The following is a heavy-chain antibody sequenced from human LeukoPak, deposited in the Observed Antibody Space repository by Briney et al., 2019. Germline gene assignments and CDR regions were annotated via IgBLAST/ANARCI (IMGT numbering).Heavy chain of an antibody. V-gene: IGHV1-8*01. CDR1: GYTFTSYE. Sequence: GASVKVSCKASGYTFTSYEIHWVRQASGRGRECMGWMSPNSGDTGYAHKFQGRVTMTRNTSIGTAFLDLSSLTSDDTAVYYCARRLRGVVSRKNWFDSWGQGTLVTVSS. CDR3: ARRLRGVVSRKNWFDS. J-gene: IGHJ5*01. D-gene: IGHD3-10*01. CDR2: MSPNSGDT.